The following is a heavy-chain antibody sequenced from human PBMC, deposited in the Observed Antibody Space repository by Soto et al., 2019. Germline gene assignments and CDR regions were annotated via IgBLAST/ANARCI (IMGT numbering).Heavy chain of an antibody. CDR1: GFTFSTSI. Sequence: EEQLVESGGGLVKPGWSFRLSCAASGFTFSTSIMNWVRQAPGTGLEWVSSITSSSSHMFYADSVKGRFTISRDNARNSLYLQMHSLRAEDTSIYYCTTALGRVPTITWGQGTLVTVSS. J-gene: IGHJ4*02. CDR2: ITSSSSHM. D-gene: IGHD5-12*01. CDR3: TTALGRVPTIT. V-gene: IGHV3-21*06.